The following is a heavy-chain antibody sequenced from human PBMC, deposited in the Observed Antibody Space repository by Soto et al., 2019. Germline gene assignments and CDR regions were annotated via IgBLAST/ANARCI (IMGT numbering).Heavy chain of an antibody. CDR2: VSYSGRT. D-gene: IGHD2-15*01. CDR3: ARGQVVAAQH. J-gene: IGHJ4*02. V-gene: IGHV4-30-2*01. Sequence: SETLSLTCSVSGGSISSSGHSWSCNRQPPGKGLEWIGYVSYSGRTYYNPSLKSRVTISVDRSKNQFSLKLSSVTAADTAVYYCARGQVVAAQHWGQGTLVTVSS. CDR1: GGSISSSGHS.